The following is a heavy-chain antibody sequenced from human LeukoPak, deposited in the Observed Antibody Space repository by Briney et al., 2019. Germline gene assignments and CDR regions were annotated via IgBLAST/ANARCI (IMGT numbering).Heavy chain of an antibody. CDR2: INHSGST. J-gene: IGHJ2*01. Sequence: SETLSLTCAVYGGSFSGYYWSWIRQPPGKGLEWIGEINHSGSTNYNPSLKSRVTISVDTSKNQFSLKLSSVTAADTAVYHCARGEEQWLEWYFDLWGRGTLITVSS. CDR1: GGSFSGYY. V-gene: IGHV4-34*01. CDR3: ARGEEQWLEWYFDL. D-gene: IGHD6-19*01.